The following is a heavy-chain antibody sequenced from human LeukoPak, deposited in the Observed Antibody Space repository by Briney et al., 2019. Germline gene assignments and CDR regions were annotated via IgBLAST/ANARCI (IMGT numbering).Heavy chain of an antibody. D-gene: IGHD3-9*01. CDR1: GYTFTSYD. Sequence: ASVKVSCKASGYTFTSYDINWVRQATGQGLEWMGWMNPNSGNTDYAQKFQGRVTMTRNTSISTAYMELSSLRSEDTAVYYCARETITIVLGYYYGMDVWGQGTTVTVSS. CDR2: MNPNSGNT. J-gene: IGHJ6*02. V-gene: IGHV1-8*01. CDR3: ARETITIVLGYYYGMDV.